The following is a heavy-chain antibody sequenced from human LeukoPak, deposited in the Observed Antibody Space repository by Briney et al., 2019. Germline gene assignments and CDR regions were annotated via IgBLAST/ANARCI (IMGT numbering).Heavy chain of an antibody. D-gene: IGHD7-27*01. CDR2: IYHSGST. Sequence: SETLSLTCTVSGYSISSGYYWGWIRQPPGKGLEWIGSIYHSGSTYYNPSLKSRVTISVDTSKNQFSLKLSSVTAADTAVYYCARGPGDDAFDIWGQGTMVTVSS. V-gene: IGHV4-38-2*02. CDR1: GYSISSGYY. CDR3: ARGPGDDAFDI. J-gene: IGHJ3*02.